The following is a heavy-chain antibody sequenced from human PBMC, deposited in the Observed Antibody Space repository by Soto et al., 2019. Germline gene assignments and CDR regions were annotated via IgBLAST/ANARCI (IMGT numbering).Heavy chain of an antibody. Sequence: EVQLVESGGGLVQPGGSLRLSCAASGFTFSSYWMSWVRQAPGKGLEWVANIKQDGSEKYYVDSVKGRFTISRDNAKNSRYLQMNSLRAEDTAVYYCARVGYYYDSSGYYFANSYYCYYGMDVWGQGTTVTGFS. CDR1: GFTFSSYW. J-gene: IGHJ6*02. CDR2: IKQDGSEK. V-gene: IGHV3-7*01. CDR3: ARVGYYYDSSGYYFANSYYCYYGMDV. D-gene: IGHD3-22*01.